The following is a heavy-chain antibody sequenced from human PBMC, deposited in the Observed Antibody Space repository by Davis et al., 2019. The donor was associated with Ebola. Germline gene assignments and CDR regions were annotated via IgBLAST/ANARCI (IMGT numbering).Heavy chain of an antibody. D-gene: IGHD2-8*01. CDR3: ARRVYYYYYGMDV. Sequence: PSETLSLTCAVYGGSFSGYYWSWIRQHPGKGLEWIGEINHSGSTNYNPSLKSRVTISVDTSKNQFSLKLSSVTAADTAVYYCARRVYYYYYGMDVWGQGTTVTVSS. CDR2: INHSGST. J-gene: IGHJ6*02. V-gene: IGHV4-34*01. CDR1: GGSFSGYY.